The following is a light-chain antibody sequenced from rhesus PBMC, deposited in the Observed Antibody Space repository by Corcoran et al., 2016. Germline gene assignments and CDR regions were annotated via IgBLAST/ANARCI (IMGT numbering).Light chain of an antibody. J-gene: IGKJ3*01. Sequence: DIQMTQSPSSLSASVGDRVTITCRASQGISSWLAWYQQKPGKAPKLLIYKASILQSGVPSRFSGSGSGTDFTFTISSLQPEYVATYYCQQYNSAPFTFGPGTKLDIK. CDR1: QGISSW. CDR2: KAS. CDR3: QQYNSAPFT. V-gene: IGKV1-21*01.